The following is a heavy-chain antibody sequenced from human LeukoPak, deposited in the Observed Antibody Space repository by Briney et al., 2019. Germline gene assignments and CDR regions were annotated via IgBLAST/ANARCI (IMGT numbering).Heavy chain of an antibody. D-gene: IGHD3-10*01. J-gene: IGHJ4*02. CDR3: ARDRLRGAAGY. CDR1: GFTFSTYA. V-gene: IGHV3-23*01. Sequence: PGEPLRLSCVASGFTFSTYAMTGVRQAPPKGLEWVSSISESGSSTFYADSVQGQFTVSRDNSKNTLYLQMNSLRAEDTALYYWARDRLRGAAGYCGQGTLVTVS. CDR2: ISESGSST.